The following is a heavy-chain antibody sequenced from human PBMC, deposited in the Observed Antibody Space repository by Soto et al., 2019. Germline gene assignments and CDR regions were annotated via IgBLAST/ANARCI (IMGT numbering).Heavy chain of an antibody. CDR2: INPHSGGT. Sequence: QVQMVQSGAEVNKPGASVTVSCKASAYTSTSYFIHLVRQAPGQGLEWIGVINPHSGGTGYAPKFQGRVTMTRVTSTTTVYMSLSRLRDEDTAVYYCARIAAAELTYFDYWGQGALVTVSS. CDR3: ARIAAAELTYFDY. CDR1: AYTSTSYF. D-gene: IGHD6-13*01. V-gene: IGHV1-46*01. J-gene: IGHJ4*02.